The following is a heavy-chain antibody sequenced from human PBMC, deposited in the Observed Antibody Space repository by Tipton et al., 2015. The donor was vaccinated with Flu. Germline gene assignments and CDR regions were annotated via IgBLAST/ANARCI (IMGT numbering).Heavy chain of an antibody. J-gene: IGHJ4*02. V-gene: IGHV4-59*01. CDR2: VYSNGTT. CDR1: GDSTSDYY. D-gene: IGHD5-12*01. CDR3: ARGGFSGFESGPFDS. Sequence: TLSLTCTVSGDSTSDYYWNWIRQPPGKGLEWIGYVYSNGTTNYSPSLKSRLTVSVDTSKNQFSLKLKSVTAADTAIYYCARGGFSGFESGPFDSWGQGTLVAVS.